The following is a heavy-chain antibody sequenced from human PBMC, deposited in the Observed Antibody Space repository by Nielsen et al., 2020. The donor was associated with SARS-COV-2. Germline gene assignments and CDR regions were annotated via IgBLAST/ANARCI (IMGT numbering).Heavy chain of an antibody. CDR3: ATDPLRIFFGTQT. D-gene: IGHD3-3*01. CDR2: FDPEDGEA. J-gene: IGHJ5*02. CDR1: GHTLTELS. V-gene: IGHV1-24*01. Sequence: ASVKVSCKVSGHTLTELSMHWVRQAPGKGLEWMGGFDPEDGEAIYAQKFQGRVTMTEDTSTDTAYMELSSLRSEDPAVYYCATDPLRIFFGTQTWGQGTLVTVSS.